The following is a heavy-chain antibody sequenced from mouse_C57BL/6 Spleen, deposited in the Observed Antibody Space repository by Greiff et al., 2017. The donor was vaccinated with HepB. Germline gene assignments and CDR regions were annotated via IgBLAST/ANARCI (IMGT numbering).Heavy chain of an antibody. J-gene: IGHJ1*03. V-gene: IGHV5-17*01. D-gene: IGHD1-1*01. CDR2: ISSGSSTI. CDR1: GFTFSDYG. CDR3: ARRYYGSSYGYFDV. Sequence: EVQLVESGGGLVKPGGSLKLSCAASGFTFSDYGMHWVRQAPEKGLEWVAYISSGSSTIYYADTVKGRFTISRDNAKNTLFLQMPSLRSEDTAMYYCARRYYGSSYGYFDVWGTGTTVTVSS.